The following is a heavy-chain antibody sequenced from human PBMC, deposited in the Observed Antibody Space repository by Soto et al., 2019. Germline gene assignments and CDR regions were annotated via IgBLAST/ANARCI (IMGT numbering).Heavy chain of an antibody. D-gene: IGHD2-21*01. J-gene: IGHJ4*02. CDR2: ISSNGDDT. CDR3: VKVAYCATINCYRHFDY. V-gene: IGHV3-64D*06. CDR1: GFTFNNNA. Sequence: EVQLVESGGGLVQPGGSLRLSCSASGFTFNNNAMHWVRQAPGKGLEYVSVISSNGDDTYYADSVKGRFTVSRDNSKNTLYLQMSSLRVEDTAVYFCVKVAYCATINCYRHFDYWGQGTLVTVSS.